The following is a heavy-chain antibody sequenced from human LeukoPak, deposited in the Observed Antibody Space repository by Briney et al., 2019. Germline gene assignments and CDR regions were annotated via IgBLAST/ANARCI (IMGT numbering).Heavy chain of an antibody. CDR1: GFTFSSYA. V-gene: IGHV3-30-3*01. Sequence: GSLRLSCAASGFTFSSYAMHWVRQAPGKGLEWVAVISYDGSNKYYADSVKGRFTISRDNSKNTLYLQMNSLRAENTAVYYCARTLKRPPVIGAYYYYYYYMDVWGKGTTVTVSS. CDR2: ISYDGSNK. D-gene: IGHD2-21*01. CDR3: ARTLKRPPVIGAYYYYYYYMDV. J-gene: IGHJ6*03.